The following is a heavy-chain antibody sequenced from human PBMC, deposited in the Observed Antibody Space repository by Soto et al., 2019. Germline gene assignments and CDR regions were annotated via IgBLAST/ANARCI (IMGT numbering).Heavy chain of an antibody. CDR2: IYYSGRT. D-gene: IGHD3-16*02. CDR1: GGSISDYQ. Sequence: QVQLQESGPGLVRPSETLSLTCSISGGSISDYQWNWIRQPPGKGLEWIGYIYYSGRTNYNPSLKSQVAISLDTSTKQCSLRLTSVTASDTGVYYCARMRGLGEISRYCDYWGQGTLVTVSS. V-gene: IGHV4-59*01. CDR3: ARMRGLGEISRYCDY. J-gene: IGHJ4*02.